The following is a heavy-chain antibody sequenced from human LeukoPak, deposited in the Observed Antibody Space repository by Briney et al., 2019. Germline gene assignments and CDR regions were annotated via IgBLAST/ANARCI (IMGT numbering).Heavy chain of an antibody. V-gene: IGHV1-69*04. CDR3: ARPTVTTDGMVV. D-gene: IGHD4-17*01. J-gene: IGHJ6*02. CDR2: IIPHLGTT. CDR1: RDTFSTYV. Sequence: ASVKVSCKASRDTFSTYVINWVRQAPGQGLEWMGRIIPHLGTTDYVQKFQDRVTITADKSTTTAYMEVSSLTSADTAVYYCARPTVTTDGMVVWGQGTTVTVSS.